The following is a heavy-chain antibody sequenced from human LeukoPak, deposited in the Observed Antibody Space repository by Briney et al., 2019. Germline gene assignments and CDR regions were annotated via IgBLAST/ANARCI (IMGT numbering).Heavy chain of an antibody. CDR2: INTNTGNP. V-gene: IGHV7-4-1*02. D-gene: IGHD6-19*01. CDR3: ARGRRAIAVAGNLGY. CDR1: GGTFSSYA. J-gene: IGHJ4*02. Sequence: ASVKVSCKASGGTFSSYAISWVRQAPGQGLEWMGWINTNTGNPTYAQGFTGRFVFSLDTSVSTAYLQISSLKAEDTAVYYCARGRRAIAVAGNLGYWGQGTLVTVSS.